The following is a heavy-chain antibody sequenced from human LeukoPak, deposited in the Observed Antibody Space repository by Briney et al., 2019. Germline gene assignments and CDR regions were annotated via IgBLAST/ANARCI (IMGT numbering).Heavy chain of an antibody. J-gene: IGHJ4*02. CDR2: IYTSGIT. CDR1: GFTVSSNF. CDR3: AREDAGGTYSFDY. V-gene: IGHV3-66*01. D-gene: IGHD1-26*01. Sequence: GGSLRLSCAVSGFTVSSNFMSWVRQAPGKGPEWVSVIYTSGITYYAGSVRGRFTISRDNSKNTLYLQMDSLTAEDTAVYYCAREDAGGTYSFDYWGQGTLVTVSS.